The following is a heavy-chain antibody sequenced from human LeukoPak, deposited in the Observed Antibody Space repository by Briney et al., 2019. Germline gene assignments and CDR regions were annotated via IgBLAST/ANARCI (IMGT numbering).Heavy chain of an antibody. CDR3: AREMAGDFWSGYYYQRDYYGMDV. J-gene: IGHJ6*02. CDR2: INHSGST. V-gene: IGHV4-34*01. Sequence: SETLSLTCAVYGGSFSGYYWSWIRQPPGKGLEWIGEINHSGSTNYNPSLKSRVTMSVDTSKNQFSLKLSSVTAADTAVYYCAREMAGDFWSGYYYQRDYYGMDVWGQGTTVTVSS. D-gene: IGHD3-3*01. CDR1: GGSFSGYY.